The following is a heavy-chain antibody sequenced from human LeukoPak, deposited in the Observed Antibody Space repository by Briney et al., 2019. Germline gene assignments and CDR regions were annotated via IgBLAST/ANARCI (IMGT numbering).Heavy chain of an antibody. J-gene: IGHJ3*02. D-gene: IGHD6-19*01. V-gene: IGHV4-34*01. CDR3: ALAVAGTRDAFDI. CDR1: GGSFSGYY. CDR2: INHSGST. Sequence: KHSGTLSLTCAVHGGSFSGYYWSWIRQRPGKGLEWIGEINHSGSTNYNPSLKSRVTISVDTSKNQFSLKLSSVTAADTAVYYCALAVAGTRDAFDIWGQGTMVTVSS.